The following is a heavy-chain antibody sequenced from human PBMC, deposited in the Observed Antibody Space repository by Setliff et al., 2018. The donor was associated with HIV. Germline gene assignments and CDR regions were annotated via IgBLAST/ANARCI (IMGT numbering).Heavy chain of an antibody. J-gene: IGHJ4*02. D-gene: IGHD5-18*01. V-gene: IGHV1-3*01. CDR1: GYTFTSYA. Sequence: ASVKVSCKASGYTFTSYAMNWVRQAPGQGLEWMGWINAGNGDTKFSEKFQGRVTITRDTSASIAYMELNSLRAEDTALYFCARDAPGYSHVLDFWGQGTQVTVSS. CDR2: INAGNGDT. CDR3: ARDAPGYSHVLDF.